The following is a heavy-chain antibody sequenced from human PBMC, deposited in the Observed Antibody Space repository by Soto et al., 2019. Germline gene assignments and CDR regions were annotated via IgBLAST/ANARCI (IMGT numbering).Heavy chain of an antibody. CDR1: GYTFTSYG. V-gene: IGHV1-18*01. J-gene: IGHJ4*02. D-gene: IGHD6-19*01. CDR2: ISAYNGNT. Sequence: GASVKVSCKASGYTFTSYGISWVRQAPGQGLEWMGWISAYNGNTNYAQKLQGRVTMTTDTSTSTAYMELRSLRSDDTAVYYCAREAPLRSSGWKYFDYWGQGTLVTVSS. CDR3: AREAPLRSSGWKYFDY.